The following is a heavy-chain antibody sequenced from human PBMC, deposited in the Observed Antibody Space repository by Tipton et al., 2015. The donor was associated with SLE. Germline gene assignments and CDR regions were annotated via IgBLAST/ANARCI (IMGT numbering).Heavy chain of an antibody. Sequence: SLRLSCAAFGFTFNNYAMTWVRQAPGKGLEWVSGVSGRGGRTYYPHSGKGRFTISRDNSKNTPYLQMNTLRAEDTAVYYCAKSVGPSSLWRDTSGRSWFDPWGQGALVTVSS. D-gene: IGHD3-22*01. CDR3: AKSVGPSSLWRDTSGRSWFDP. J-gene: IGHJ5*02. CDR1: GFTFNNYA. CDR2: VSGRGGRT. V-gene: IGHV3-23*01.